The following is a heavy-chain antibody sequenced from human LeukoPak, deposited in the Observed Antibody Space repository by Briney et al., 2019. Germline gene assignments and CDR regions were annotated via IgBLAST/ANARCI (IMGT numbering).Heavy chain of an antibody. CDR3: AKVVVAANGYYGMDV. Sequence: ASVKVSCKASGGTFSSYAISWVRQAPGQGLEWMGGIIPIFGTANYAQKFQGRVTITTDESTSTAYMELSSLRSEDTAVYYCAKVVVAANGYYGMDVWGQGTTVTVSS. CDR1: GGTFSSYA. V-gene: IGHV1-69*05. D-gene: IGHD2-15*01. CDR2: IIPIFGTA. J-gene: IGHJ6*02.